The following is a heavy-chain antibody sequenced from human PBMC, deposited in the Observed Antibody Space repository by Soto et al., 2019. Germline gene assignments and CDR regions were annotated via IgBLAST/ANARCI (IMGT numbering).Heavy chain of an antibody. Sequence: PSETLSLTCTVSGGSISSSNYYWGWVRQPPGKGLEWIGSIYYSGTTYYNPSLKSRVTIFVDTSKNQLSLKLTSVTAADTAVYYCARGGDIVSAVGINWFDPWGQGTLVTVSS. J-gene: IGHJ5*02. D-gene: IGHD2-15*01. CDR2: IYYSGTT. CDR3: ARGGDIVSAVGINWFDP. V-gene: IGHV4-39*01. CDR1: GGSISSSNYY.